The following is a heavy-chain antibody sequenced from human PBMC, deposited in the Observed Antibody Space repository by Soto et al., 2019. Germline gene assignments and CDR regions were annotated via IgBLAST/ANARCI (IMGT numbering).Heavy chain of an antibody. V-gene: IGHV4-59*01. Sequence: SETLSLTCTVSGGSISSYYWSWIRQPPGKGLEWIGYIYYSGSTNYNPSLKSRVTISVDTSKNQFSLKLSSVTAADTAVYYCARGETVVTPDSYFDYWGQGTLVTVSS. CDR1: GGSISSYY. D-gene: IGHD2-21*02. CDR3: ARGETVVTPDSYFDY. CDR2: IYYSGST. J-gene: IGHJ4*02.